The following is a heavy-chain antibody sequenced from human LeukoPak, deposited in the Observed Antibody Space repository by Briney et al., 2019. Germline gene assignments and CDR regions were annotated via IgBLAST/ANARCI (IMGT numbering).Heavy chain of an antibody. D-gene: IGHD3-22*01. Sequence: GGSLRLSCAASGFTFSSYAMSWVRQAPGKGLGWVSAISGSGGSTYYADSVKGRFTISRDNSKNTLYLQMNSLRAEDTAVYYCAKKRGDYYDSSGYYDDYWGQGTLVTVSS. CDR1: GFTFSSYA. V-gene: IGHV3-23*01. CDR2: ISGSGGST. J-gene: IGHJ4*02. CDR3: AKKRGDYYDSSGYYDDY.